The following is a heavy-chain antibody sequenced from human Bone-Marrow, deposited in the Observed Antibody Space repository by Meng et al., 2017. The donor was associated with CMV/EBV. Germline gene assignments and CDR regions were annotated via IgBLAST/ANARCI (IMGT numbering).Heavy chain of an antibody. CDR3: ARAKMTTVVTATLDY. J-gene: IGHJ4*02. D-gene: IGHD4-23*01. CDR2: IIPIFGTA. CDR1: GGTFSSYA. V-gene: IGHV1-69*06. Sequence: SGGTFSSYASSWVRQDPGQVLEWMGGIIPIFGTANYAQKFQGRVTITADKSTSTAYMELSSLRSEDTAVYYCARAKMTTVVTATLDYWGQGTLVTVSS.